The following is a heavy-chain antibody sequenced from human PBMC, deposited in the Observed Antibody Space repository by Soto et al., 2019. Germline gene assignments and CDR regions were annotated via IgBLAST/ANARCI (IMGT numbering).Heavy chain of an antibody. V-gene: IGHV5-10-1*01. D-gene: IGHD6-13*01. CDR3: ERLLYSSSKCYYYGMDV. CDR1: GYSFTSYW. J-gene: IGHJ6*02. Sequence: PGESLKISCKGSGYSFTSYWISWVRQMPGKGLEWMGRIDPSDSYTNYSPSFQGHVTISADKSISTAYLQWSSLKASDTAMYYCERLLYSSSKCYYYGMDVWGQGTTVTVSS. CDR2: IDPSDSYT.